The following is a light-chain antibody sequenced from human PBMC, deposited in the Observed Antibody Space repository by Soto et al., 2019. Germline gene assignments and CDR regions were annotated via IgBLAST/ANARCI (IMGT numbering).Light chain of an antibody. Sequence: EIVLTQSPGTLSLSPGERATLSCRASQSVSSAYLASYQHKPGQPPTLLIYAASSRVTGIPDRFSGSGSGTDFTPTISRLEPDDFAVYYCEQYGSSSTWTFGQGTKVEIK. J-gene: IGKJ1*01. CDR1: QSVSSAY. CDR2: AAS. V-gene: IGKV3-20*01. CDR3: EQYGSSSTWT.